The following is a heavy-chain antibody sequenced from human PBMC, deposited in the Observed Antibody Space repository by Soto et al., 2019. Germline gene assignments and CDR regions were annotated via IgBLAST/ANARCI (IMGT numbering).Heavy chain of an antibody. D-gene: IGHD3-22*01. CDR3: ARPHYDSNTFYSFFDY. CDR2: IFHGGST. J-gene: IGHJ4*02. CDR1: DGSFSGYY. Sequence: PSETLSLTCAVYDGSFSGYYWSWIRQPPGKGLEWIGEIFHGGSTDYSPSLKSRVTISVDTSKNQFSLELSPVTAADTAVYYCARPHYDSNTFYSFFDYWGQGTLVTVS. V-gene: IGHV4-34*12.